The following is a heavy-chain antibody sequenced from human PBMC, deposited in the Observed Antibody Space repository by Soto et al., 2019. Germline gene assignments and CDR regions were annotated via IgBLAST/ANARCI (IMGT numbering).Heavy chain of an antibody. CDR2: ISGSGGST. CDR3: AKSRRKWYYYYMDV. D-gene: IGHD2-8*01. J-gene: IGHJ6*03. V-gene: IGHV3-23*01. CDR1: GFTFSSYA. Sequence: GGSLRLSCAASGFTFSSYAMSWVRQAPGKGLEWVSAISGSGGSTYYADSVKGRFTISRDNSKNTLYLKMNSLRAEDTAVYYCAKSRRKWYYYYMDVWGKGTTVTVSS.